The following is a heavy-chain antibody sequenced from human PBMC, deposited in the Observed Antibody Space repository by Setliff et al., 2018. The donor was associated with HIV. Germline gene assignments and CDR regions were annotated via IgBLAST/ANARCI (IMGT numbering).Heavy chain of an antibody. V-gene: IGHV4-34*01. Sequence: SETLSLTCTVSGGSFGTYDWGWIRQPPGKGLEWIGEINRATRTNYNPSLKSRLTMSVDTSKNQFSLKLNSVTAADTAVYYCARTRGYTYGYIDSWAQGTLVTVSS. CDR1: GGSFGTYD. J-gene: IGHJ4*02. D-gene: IGHD5-18*01. CDR3: ARTRGYTYGYIDS. CDR2: INRATRT.